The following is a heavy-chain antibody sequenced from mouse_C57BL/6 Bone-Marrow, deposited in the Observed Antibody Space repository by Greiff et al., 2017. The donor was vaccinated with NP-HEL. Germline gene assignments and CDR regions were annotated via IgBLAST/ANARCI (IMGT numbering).Heavy chain of an antibody. CDR2: IDPSDSYT. CDR3: ARGGSLLLS. Sequence: QVQLQQPGAELVRPGTSVKLSCKASGYTFTSYWMHWVKQRPGQGLEWIGVIDPSDSYTNYNQKFKGKATLTVDTSSSTADMQLSSLTSEDSAVYYCARGGSLLLSWGQGTTLTVSS. D-gene: IGHD1-2*01. J-gene: IGHJ2*01. V-gene: IGHV1-59*01. CDR1: GYTFTSYW.